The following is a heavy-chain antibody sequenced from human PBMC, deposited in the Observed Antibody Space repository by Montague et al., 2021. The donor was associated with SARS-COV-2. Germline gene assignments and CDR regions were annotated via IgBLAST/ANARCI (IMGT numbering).Heavy chain of an antibody. Sequence: TLSLTCTVSGGSISSGGYYWSWIRQHPGKGLEWIGYIYYSGSTYYNPSLKSRVTISVDTSKNQFSLKLSSVTAADTAAYYCARVPYRLLFVPRYYGMVGWGQGTTVTVSS. CDR1: GGSISSGGYY. CDR2: IYYSGST. V-gene: IGHV4-31*03. D-gene: IGHD2-2*01. J-gene: IGHJ6*02. CDR3: ARVPYRLLFVPRYYGMVG.